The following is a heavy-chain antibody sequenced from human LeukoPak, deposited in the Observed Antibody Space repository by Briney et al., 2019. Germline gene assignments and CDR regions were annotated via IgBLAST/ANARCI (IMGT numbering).Heavy chain of an antibody. CDR1: GFTVSANY. V-gene: IGHV3-66*01. CDR2: MYSNGDA. CDR3: ARDRGGYYYYPLDY. D-gene: IGHD3-22*01. J-gene: IGHJ4*02. Sequence: GGSLRLSCVASGFTVSANYMTWVRQAPGKGLEWVSLMYSNGDAYYAESVKGRFTLSRDTSKNTLYLHMNSLRVEDTALYYCARDRGGYYYYPLDYWGQGILVTVSS.